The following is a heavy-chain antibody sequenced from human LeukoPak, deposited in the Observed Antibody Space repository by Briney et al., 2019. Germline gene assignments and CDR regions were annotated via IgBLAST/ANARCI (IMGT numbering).Heavy chain of an antibody. Sequence: GGSLRLSCAASGFTLSSYAMSWVRQAPGKGLEWVSAISDSGNTYHADSVKGRFTISRDNARNSLYLQMNSLAAEDTAVYYCARLFGGVTTFDYWGQGALVTVSS. D-gene: IGHD2-8*02. V-gene: IGHV3-23*01. J-gene: IGHJ4*02. CDR1: GFTLSSYA. CDR3: ARLFGGVTTFDY. CDR2: ISDSGNT.